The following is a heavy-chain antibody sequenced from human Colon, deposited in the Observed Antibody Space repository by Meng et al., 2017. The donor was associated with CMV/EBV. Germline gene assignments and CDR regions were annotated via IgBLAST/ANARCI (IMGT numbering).Heavy chain of an antibody. CDR1: GVTFSSYE. V-gene: IGHV3-48*03. CDR3: TKDQGISGYTMDV. J-gene: IGHJ6*02. CDR2: ISGSGTTI. Sequence: GGSLRLSCAASGVTFSSYEMNWVRQAPGKGLEWISFISGSGTTIYYADSVKDRFTISRDNAKNSLYLQMNSLRVEDTALYYCTKDQGISGYTMDVWGQGTTVTVSS. D-gene: IGHD5-24*01.